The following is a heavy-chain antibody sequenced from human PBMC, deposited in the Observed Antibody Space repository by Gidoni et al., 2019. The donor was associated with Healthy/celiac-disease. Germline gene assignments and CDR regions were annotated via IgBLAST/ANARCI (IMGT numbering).Heavy chain of an antibody. CDR3: TYYYDSSGYYYFDY. Sequence: QVQLVQSGADVKKPGASVKVSCKASGYTFTSYGISWVRQAPGQGLEWMGWISAYNGNTNYAQKLQGRVTMTTDTSTSTAYMELRSLRSDDTAVYYCTYYYDSSGYYYFDYWGQGTLVTVSS. CDR2: ISAYNGNT. J-gene: IGHJ4*02. V-gene: IGHV1-18*01. D-gene: IGHD3-22*01. CDR1: GYTFTSYG.